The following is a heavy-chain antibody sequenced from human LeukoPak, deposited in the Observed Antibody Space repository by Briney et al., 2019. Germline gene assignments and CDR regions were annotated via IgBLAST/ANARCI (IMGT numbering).Heavy chain of an antibody. D-gene: IGHD3-10*01. CDR2: IYYSGST. CDR1: GGSISSNNYY. J-gene: IGHJ4*02. CDR3: ASGRGVDQEAY. V-gene: IGHV4-39*01. Sequence: MTSETLSLTCTVSGGSISSNNYYWGWVRQPPGKGLEWIGSIYYSGSTYYKPSLKSRVTISVDTSENQFSLKLSSVTAADTAVYYCASGRGVDQEAYWGQGTLVTVSS.